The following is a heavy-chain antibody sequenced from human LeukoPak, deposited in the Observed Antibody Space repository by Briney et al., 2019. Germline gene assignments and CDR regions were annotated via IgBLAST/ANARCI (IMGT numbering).Heavy chain of an antibody. V-gene: IGHV1-18*01. CDR1: GYTFTSYG. D-gene: IGHD5-18*01. CDR2: ISAYNGNT. J-gene: IGHJ4*02. CDR3: ARSTAMVYYFDY. Sequence: ASVKVSCKASGYTFTSYGISWVRQAPGQGLEWMGWISAYNGNTNYAQKLQGRVTMTTDTSTSTAYMELRSLRSGDTAVYYCARSTAMVYYFDYRGQGTLVTVSS.